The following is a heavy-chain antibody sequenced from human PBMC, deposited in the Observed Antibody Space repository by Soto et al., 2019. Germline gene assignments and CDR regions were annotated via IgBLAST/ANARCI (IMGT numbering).Heavy chain of an antibody. CDR3: AILGRSGGYFDY. CDR2: IIPIFGTA. D-gene: IGHD1-26*01. V-gene: IGHV1-69*13. CDR1: GVTFSSYA. J-gene: IGHJ4*02. Sequence: SVKVSCKASGVTFSSYAINWVRQAPGQGLEWMGDIIPIFGTANYRQKFQGRVTITADQSTATAYMEVSSLSSEDAAVYYCAILGRSGGYFDYWGQGTLVTVSS.